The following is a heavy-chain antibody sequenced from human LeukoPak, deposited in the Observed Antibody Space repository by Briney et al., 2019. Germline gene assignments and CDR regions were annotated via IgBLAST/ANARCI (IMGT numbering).Heavy chain of an antibody. CDR1: VYTFTSYD. J-gene: IGHJ4*02. CDR3: ARGPPTWGYDY. Sequence: ASVKVSCKASVYTFTSYDFNWVRQATGQRPEWMGWMSPNSGDTGYAQKFQDRVTMTRNTSISTAYMELSSLRSDDTAVYYCARGPPTWGYDYWGPGTLVTVSS. V-gene: IGHV1-8*01. CDR2: MSPNSGDT. D-gene: IGHD7-27*01.